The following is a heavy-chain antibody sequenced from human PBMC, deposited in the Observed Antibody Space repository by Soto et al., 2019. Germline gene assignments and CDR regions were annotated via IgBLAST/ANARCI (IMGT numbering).Heavy chain of an antibody. CDR3: AYCSGGNCYTRLDY. CDR1: GFTFSSYA. Sequence: GGSLRLSCAPSGFTFSSYAMTWVRQAPGKGLEWVSAISNSGGSTHYADSVKGRFTISRDNSKNTLYLQVNSLRAEDTAVYYCAYCSGGNCYTRLDYWGQGTLVTVSS. CDR2: ISNSGGST. J-gene: IGHJ4*02. V-gene: IGHV3-23*01. D-gene: IGHD2-15*01.